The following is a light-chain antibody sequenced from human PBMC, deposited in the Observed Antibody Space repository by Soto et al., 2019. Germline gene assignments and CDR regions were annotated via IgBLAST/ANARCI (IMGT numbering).Light chain of an antibody. CDR2: DAS. V-gene: IGKV3-20*01. Sequence: EVALTQSPGTLSLSPGARATLSCRASQSIANNYLTWYQQKPGQAPRVLIYDASTRATGIPDRFSGSGSGTDFTLTISRLEPKDSAVYYCQQYGSSPWTFGQGTKVEI. CDR3: QQYGSSPWT. CDR1: QSIANNY. J-gene: IGKJ1*01.